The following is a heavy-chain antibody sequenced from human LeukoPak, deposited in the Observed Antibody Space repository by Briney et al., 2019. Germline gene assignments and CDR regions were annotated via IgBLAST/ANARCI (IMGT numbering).Heavy chain of an antibody. CDR2: ARNKANSYSI. D-gene: IGHD6-19*01. V-gene: IGHV3-72*01. J-gene: IGHJ3*02. CDR3: ARIYSSGRGNDALDI. CDR1: GFTLSDHF. Sequence: PGGSLRLSCAASGFTLSDHFMDWVRQAPGKGLEWVGRARNKANSYSIEYAASVQGRFTISRDDSKTSVYLQMNSLRAEDTAVYYCARIYSSGRGNDALDICGQGTMVSVSS.